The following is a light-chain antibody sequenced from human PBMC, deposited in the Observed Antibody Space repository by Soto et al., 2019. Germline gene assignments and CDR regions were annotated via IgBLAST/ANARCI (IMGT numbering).Light chain of an antibody. V-gene: IGKV1-5*03. CDR1: QSISSW. CDR2: KAS. CDR3: QQSFT. Sequence: DIQMTQSPSTLSASVGDRVTITCRASQSISSWLAWYQQKPGKAPKLLIYKASTVESGVPSRFSGSGSGTEFTLTISSLQPDDFAAYYCQQSFTFGPGTKVYIK. J-gene: IGKJ3*01.